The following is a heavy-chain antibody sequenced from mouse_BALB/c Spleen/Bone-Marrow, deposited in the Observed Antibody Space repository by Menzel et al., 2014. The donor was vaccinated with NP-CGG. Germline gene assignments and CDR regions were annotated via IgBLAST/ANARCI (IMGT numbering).Heavy chain of an antibody. J-gene: IGHJ3*01. D-gene: IGHD2-1*01. Sequence: QVQLQQPGTEVVRPGASVKLSCKASGYSFTTYWMNWVKQRPGQGLEWIGTIHPSDSETRLNQKFKDKATLTVDKSSSTAYMQLNSPTSEDSAVYYCAREKVYYGISWFAYWGQGTLVTVSA. V-gene: IGHV1-61*01. CDR1: GYSFTTYW. CDR3: AREKVYYGISWFAY. CDR2: IHPSDSET.